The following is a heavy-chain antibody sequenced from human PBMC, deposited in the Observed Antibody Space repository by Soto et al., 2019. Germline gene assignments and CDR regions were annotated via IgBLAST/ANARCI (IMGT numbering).Heavy chain of an antibody. CDR3: ASLPDYYDSSGYYGFDY. Sequence: XATLSLTFAVYGGSFSGYYWSWIRQPPGKGLEWIGEINHSGSTNYNPSLKSRVTISVDTSKNQFSLKLSSVTAADTAVYYCASLPDYYDSSGYYGFDYWGQGTLVTVSS. CDR2: INHSGST. V-gene: IGHV4-34*01. J-gene: IGHJ4*02. D-gene: IGHD3-22*01. CDR1: GGSFSGYY.